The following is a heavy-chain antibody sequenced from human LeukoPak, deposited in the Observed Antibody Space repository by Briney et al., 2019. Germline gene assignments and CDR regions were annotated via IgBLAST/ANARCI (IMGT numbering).Heavy chain of an antibody. Sequence: GGALRLSCAASGFIFRDYFMSWIRPAPGKGLEWVAYANAAGNTVYYADAMKGRFTISTDNAKNSLYLQMNTLRAEDTAVYYCARAAYESGAVDAFDIWGQGTMVTVSP. V-gene: IGHV3-11*01. J-gene: IGHJ3*02. CDR1: GFIFRDYF. CDR2: ANAAGNTV. D-gene: IGHD3-22*01. CDR3: ARAAYESGAVDAFDI.